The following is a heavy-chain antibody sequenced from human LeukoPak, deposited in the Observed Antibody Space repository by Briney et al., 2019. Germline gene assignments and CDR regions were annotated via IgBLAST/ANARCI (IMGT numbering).Heavy chain of an antibody. CDR2: MNPNSGNT. D-gene: IGHD3-10*01. V-gene: IGHV1-8*01. CDR3: ARALGTYYYGSGSYGY. Sequence: GASVKVSCKASGYTFTSYDINWVRQATGQGLEWMGWMNPNSGNTGYAQKFQGRVTITTDESTSTAYMELSSLRSEDTAVYYCARALGTYYYGSGSYGYWGQGTLVTVSS. CDR1: GYTFTSYD. J-gene: IGHJ4*02.